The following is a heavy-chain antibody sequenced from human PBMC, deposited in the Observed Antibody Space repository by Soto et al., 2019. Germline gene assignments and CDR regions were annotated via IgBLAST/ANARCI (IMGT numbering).Heavy chain of an antibody. D-gene: IGHD5-12*01. CDR1: GFTVSAHY. CDR2: LYSGGGT. CDR3: ARGSGYDYVFDF. Sequence: GGSLRLSCAGSGFTVSAHYMSWVRQAPGKGLEWVSVLYSGGGTYYADSVKGRFTISRDNSKNTLYLQMNSLRAEDTAVYYCARGSGYDYVFDFWGQGTLVTVSS. V-gene: IGHV3-66*01. J-gene: IGHJ4*02.